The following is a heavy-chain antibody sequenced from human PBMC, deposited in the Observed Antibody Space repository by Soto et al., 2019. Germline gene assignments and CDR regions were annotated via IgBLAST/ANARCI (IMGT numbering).Heavy chain of an antibody. D-gene: IGHD3-16*02. CDR1: GFTFSSYA. Sequence: GGSLRLSCAASGFTFSSYAMHWVRQAPGKGLEYVSAIRSNGDRTYYANSVKGRFTISRDNSKNTLYLQMGSLRAEDMAVYYCARSDYDYVWGSYRWYYFDYWGQGTLVTVSS. J-gene: IGHJ4*02. V-gene: IGHV3-64*01. CDR2: IRSNGDRT. CDR3: ARSDYDYVWGSYRWYYFDY.